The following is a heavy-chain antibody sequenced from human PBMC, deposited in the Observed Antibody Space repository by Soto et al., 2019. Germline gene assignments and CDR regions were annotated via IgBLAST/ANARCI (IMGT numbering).Heavy chain of an antibody. CDR2: IYSGGST. CDR1: GFTVSSNY. V-gene: IGHV3-53*04. CDR3: ARVSSGDYFDY. J-gene: IGHJ4*02. Sequence: EVQLVESGGGLVQPGGSLRLSCAASGFTVSSNYMSWVRQAPGKGLEWVSVIYSGGSTYYADCVKGRFTISRHNSKNTLYLQMNSLRVEDTAVYYCARVSSGDYFDYWVQGTLVNVSS. D-gene: IGHD3-10*01.